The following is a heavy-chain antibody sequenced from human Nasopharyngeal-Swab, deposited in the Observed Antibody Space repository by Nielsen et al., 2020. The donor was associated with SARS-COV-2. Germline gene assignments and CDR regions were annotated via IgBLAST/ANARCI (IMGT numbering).Heavy chain of an antibody. D-gene: IGHD6-19*01. Sequence: GSLRLSCATSGFTFRKAWMSWVRQAPGKGPEWVGRIKSRAAGGTTDYAAPVIGRFTVSRDDSESTLYLQMSSLKTEDTAVYYCTTYSSGWLWGKGTTVTVSS. CDR2: IKSRAAGGTT. CDR1: GFTFRKAW. V-gene: IGHV3-15*01. CDR3: TTYSSGWL. J-gene: IGHJ6*04.